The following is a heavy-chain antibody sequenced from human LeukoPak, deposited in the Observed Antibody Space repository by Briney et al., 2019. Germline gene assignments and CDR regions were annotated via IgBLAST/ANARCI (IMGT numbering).Heavy chain of an antibody. J-gene: IGHJ3*02. CDR3: ARDLLGGDAFDI. CDR2: IYYSGST. Sequence: IPSETLSLTCTVSGGSISSYYWSWIRQPPGKGLEWIGYIYYSGSTNYNPSLKSRVTISVDTSKNQFSLKLSSVTAADTAVYYCARDLLGGDAFDIWGQGTMVTVSS. D-gene: IGHD3-16*01. CDR1: GGSISSYY. V-gene: IGHV4-59*01.